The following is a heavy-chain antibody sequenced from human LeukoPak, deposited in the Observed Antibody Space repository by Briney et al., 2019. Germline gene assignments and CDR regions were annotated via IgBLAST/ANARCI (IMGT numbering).Heavy chain of an antibody. V-gene: IGHV1-69*05. J-gene: IGHJ4*02. CDR3: ARGYCSGGSCYSLDY. CDR1: GGTFSSYA. D-gene: IGHD2-15*01. CDR2: IIPIFGTA. Sequence: SVKVSCKASGGTFSSYAISWVRQAPGQGLEWMGRIIPIFGTANYAQKLQGRVTITTDESTSTAYMELSSLRSEDTAVYYCARGYCSGGSCYSLDYWGQGTLVTVSS.